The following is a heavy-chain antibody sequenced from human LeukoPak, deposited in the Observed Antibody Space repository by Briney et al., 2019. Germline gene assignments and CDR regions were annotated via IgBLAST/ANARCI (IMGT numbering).Heavy chain of an antibody. CDR1: GGTFSSYA. D-gene: IGHD3-22*01. CDR2: IIPIFGTA. Sequence: SVKVSCKASGGTFSSYAISWVRQAPGQGLEWMGRIIPIFGTANYAQKFQGRVTITTDESTSTAYMELSSLRSEDTGVYYCAREGYYDSSGPANYWGQGTLVTVSS. J-gene: IGHJ4*02. V-gene: IGHV1-69*05. CDR3: AREGYYDSSGPANY.